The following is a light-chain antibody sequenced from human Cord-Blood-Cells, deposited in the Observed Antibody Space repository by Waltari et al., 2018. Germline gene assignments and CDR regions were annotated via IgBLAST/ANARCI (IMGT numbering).Light chain of an antibody. CDR3: QQYGSSPLT. CDR1: QSVSSSY. J-gene: IGKJ4*01. CDR2: GAS. Sequence: IVLTQSSGTLSLSPGERANLACSPSQSVSSSYLAWYQQKPGQAARLLIYGASSRATGIPDRVSGSGSGTDFTLTISRLEPEDFAVYYCQQYGSSPLTFGGGTKVEIK. V-gene: IGKV3-20*01.